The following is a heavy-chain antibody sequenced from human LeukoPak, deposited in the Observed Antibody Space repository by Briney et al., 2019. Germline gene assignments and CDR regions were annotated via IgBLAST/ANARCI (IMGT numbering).Heavy chain of an antibody. CDR1: GGSISGYF. D-gene: IGHD2-8*02. CDR3: ARGRYCAGGGCRLFDF. CDR2: IFYGGNT. Sequence: SETLSLTCSVSGGSISGYFWSWIREPPGRGLEWIGYIFYGGNTKYNPSLKSRVAMSADASKDQYSLSLSSVTAADTAIYYCARGRYCAGGGCRLFDFWGQGTLVGVSS. V-gene: IGHV4-59*01. J-gene: IGHJ4*02.